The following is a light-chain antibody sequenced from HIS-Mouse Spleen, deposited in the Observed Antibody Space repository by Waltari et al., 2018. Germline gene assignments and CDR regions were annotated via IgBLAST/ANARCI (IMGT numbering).Light chain of an antibody. CDR1: SSDVGSYNL. Sequence: QSALTQPASVSGSPGQSITISCTGTSSDVGSYNLVSWYQQHPGKAPNLMIYEGSKRPLGVSKRFSGSKSGNTASLTISGLQAEDEADYYCCAYAGSSTWVFGGGTKLTVL. V-gene: IGLV2-23*01. J-gene: IGLJ3*02. CDR3: CAYAGSSTWV. CDR2: EGS.